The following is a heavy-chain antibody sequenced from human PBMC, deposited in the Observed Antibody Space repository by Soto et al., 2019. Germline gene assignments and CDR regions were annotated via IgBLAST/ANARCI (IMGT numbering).Heavy chain of an antibody. Sequence: SETLSLTCTVSGGSITSSYWSWIRRPPGKGLEWIAYIYDTGISGYTPSTSYNPSLKSRVTISMDMSTNQFSLKLTSVTAADTAVYYCASGLEFLGNDYWGQGTLVTVSS. D-gene: IGHD3-3*01. V-gene: IGHV4-59*08. J-gene: IGHJ4*02. CDR2: IYDTGISGYTPST. CDR3: ASGLEFLGNDY. CDR1: GGSITSSY.